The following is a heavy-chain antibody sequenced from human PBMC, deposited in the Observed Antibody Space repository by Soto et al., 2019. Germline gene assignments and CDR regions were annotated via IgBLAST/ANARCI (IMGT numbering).Heavy chain of an antibody. CDR1: GGSISSGGYS. Sequence: QLQLQESGSGLVKPSQTLSLTCAGSGGSISSGGYSWSWIRQPPGKGLEWIGYIDHSGSTYYNPSLKSRVTISVDRSKKQFALKLSSVTAADTAVYCCARVQYQDWFDPWGQGTLVTVSS. D-gene: IGHD2-2*01. J-gene: IGHJ5*02. CDR3: ARVQYQDWFDP. V-gene: IGHV4-30-2*01. CDR2: IDHSGST.